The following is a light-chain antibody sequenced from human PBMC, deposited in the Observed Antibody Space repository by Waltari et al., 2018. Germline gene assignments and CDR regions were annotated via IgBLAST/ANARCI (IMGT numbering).Light chain of an antibody. V-gene: IGLV3-25*03. Sequence: SQELTQTPSVSVSPGQTATITCSGYILSKRGTPWYQQNPGQAPLLIIHKDTQRPERIPDRCAGSRSGTTATLTISGVQAEDEAEYHCQTPDSSGTYVIFGGGTKLTVL. CDR2: KDT. J-gene: IGLJ2*01. CDR1: ILSKRG. CDR3: QTPDSSGTYVI.